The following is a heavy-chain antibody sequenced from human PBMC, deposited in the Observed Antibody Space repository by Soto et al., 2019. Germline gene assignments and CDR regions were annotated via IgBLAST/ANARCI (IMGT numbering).Heavy chain of an antibody. CDR1: GFTFSSYA. CDR2: ISGSGGST. Sequence: PGGSLRLSCAASGFTFSSYAMSWVRQAPGKGLEWVSAISGSGGSTYYADSVKGRFTISRDNSKNTLYLQVNSLRAEDTAVYYCATGSDCSGGSCQIWVPDYWGQGTLVTVSS. J-gene: IGHJ4*02. V-gene: IGHV3-23*01. CDR3: ATGSDCSGGSCQIWVPDY. D-gene: IGHD2-15*01.